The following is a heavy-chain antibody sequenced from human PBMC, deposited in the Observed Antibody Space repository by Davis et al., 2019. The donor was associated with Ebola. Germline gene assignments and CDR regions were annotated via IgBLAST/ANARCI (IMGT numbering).Heavy chain of an antibody. J-gene: IGHJ4*02. CDR1: GGSISSGDYY. CDR2: IYYSGRT. Sequence: LRLSCTVSGGSISSGDYYWSWIRQPPGKGLEWIGYIYYSGRTYYNPSLKSRVTISVDTSKNQFSLKLRSVTAAATAVYFCARDFVYWGQGALVTVSS. V-gene: IGHV4-30-4*01. CDR3: ARDFVY.